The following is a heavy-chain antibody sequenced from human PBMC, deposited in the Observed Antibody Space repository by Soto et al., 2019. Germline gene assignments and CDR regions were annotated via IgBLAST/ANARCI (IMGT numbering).Heavy chain of an antibody. Sequence: PSETLSLTCAVYGGSFSGYYWSWIRQPPGKGLEWIGEINHSGSTNYNPSLKSRVTISVDTSKNQFSLKLSSVTAADTAVYYCARGNYDYIWGSYRQYYYYMDVWGKGTTVTVSS. V-gene: IGHV4-34*01. CDR1: GGSFSGYY. J-gene: IGHJ6*03. D-gene: IGHD3-16*02. CDR3: ARGNYDYIWGSYRQYYYYMDV. CDR2: INHSGST.